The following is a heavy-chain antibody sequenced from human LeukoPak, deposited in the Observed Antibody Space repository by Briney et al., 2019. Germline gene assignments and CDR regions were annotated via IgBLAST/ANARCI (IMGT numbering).Heavy chain of an antibody. CDR2: ISSTSSYI. D-gene: IGHD3-22*01. CDR3: ARDLPLIVGNIDC. Sequence: GGSLRLSCAASGFTFRSYDMNWVRQAPGKGLEWVASISSTSSYIYYADSVKGRFTISRDNAKNSLYLQMNSLRVEDTAVYYCARDLPLIVGNIDCWGQGTLVTVSS. V-gene: IGHV3-21*01. J-gene: IGHJ4*02. CDR1: GFTFRSYD.